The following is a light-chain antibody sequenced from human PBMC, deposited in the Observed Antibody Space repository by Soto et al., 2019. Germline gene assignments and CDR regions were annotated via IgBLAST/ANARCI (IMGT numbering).Light chain of an antibody. CDR1: QSISSN. J-gene: IGKJ1*01. CDR2: GAS. V-gene: IGKV3-15*01. Sequence: EIVMTQSPATLSVSPGERATLSCRASQSISSNLAWYQQKPGQAPSLLLYGASTRATGIPARFSGSGSGTDFTLTISSLQSEDFAVYYCEQYDFWPPTFGQGTKVEIQ. CDR3: EQYDFWPPT.